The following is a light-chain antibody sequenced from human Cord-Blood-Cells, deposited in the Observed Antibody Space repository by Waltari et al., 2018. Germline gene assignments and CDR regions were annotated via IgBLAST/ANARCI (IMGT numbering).Light chain of an antibody. V-gene: IGKV1-39*01. CDR2: AAS. J-gene: IGKJ2*03. CDR1: QSISSY. Sequence: DIQMTQSPSSLSASVGDRVTITCRASQSISSYLNWYQQKPGKAPKLLIYAASRLQSGVPSRFSGSGSGTGVALSTSCLQPEDFATYDGQQMYSTPYSFGQGTKRE. CDR3: QQMYSTPYS.